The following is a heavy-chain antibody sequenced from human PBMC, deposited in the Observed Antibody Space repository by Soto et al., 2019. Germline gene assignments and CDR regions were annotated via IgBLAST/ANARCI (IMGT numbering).Heavy chain of an antibody. D-gene: IGHD3-22*01. Sequence: ASVKVSCKASGYTFTSYGISWVRQAPGQGLEWMGWISAYNGNTNYAQKLQGRVTMTTDTSTSTAYMELRSLRSDDTAVYYCARGYDSSGYRYHFDYWGQGTVVTVSS. CDR3: ARGYDSSGYRYHFDY. CDR2: ISAYNGNT. J-gene: IGHJ4*02. CDR1: GYTFTSYG. V-gene: IGHV1-18*04.